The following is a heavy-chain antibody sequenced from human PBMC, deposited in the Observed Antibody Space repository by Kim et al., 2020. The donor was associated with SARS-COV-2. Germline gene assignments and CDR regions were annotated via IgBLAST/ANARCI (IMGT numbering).Heavy chain of an antibody. Sequence: SVKVSCKASGGTFSSYTISWVRQAPGQGLEWMGRIIPILGIANYAQKFQGRVTITADKSTSTAYMELSSLRSEYTAVYYCAREVMLVPERARGGFDPWGHGTPVTVSS. J-gene: IGHJ5*02. CDR3: AREVMLVPERARGGFDP. D-gene: IGHD2-2*01. CDR1: GGTFSSYT. CDR2: IIPILGIA. V-gene: IGHV1-69*04.